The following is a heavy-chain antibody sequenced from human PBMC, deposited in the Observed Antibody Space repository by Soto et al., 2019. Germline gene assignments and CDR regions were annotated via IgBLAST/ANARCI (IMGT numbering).Heavy chain of an antibody. J-gene: IGHJ6*02. D-gene: IGHD6-6*01. CDR3: ARDSWGIAARPNYYYYGMDV. CDR1: GGTFSSYA. CDR2: IIPIFGTA. V-gene: IGHV1-69*13. Sequence: ASVKVSCKASGGTFSSYAISWVRQAPGQGLEWMGGIIPIFGTANYAQKFQGRVTITADESTSTAYMELSSLRSEDTAVYYCARDSWGIAARPNYYYYGMDVWGQGTTVTVSS.